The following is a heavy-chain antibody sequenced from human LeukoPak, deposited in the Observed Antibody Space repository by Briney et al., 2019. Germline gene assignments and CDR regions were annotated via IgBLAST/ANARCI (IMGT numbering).Heavy chain of an antibody. D-gene: IGHD3-22*01. CDR1: GGSISSSHYY. J-gene: IGHJ5*02. Sequence: PSETLSLTCTVSGGSISSSHYYWDWVRQPPGKGLEWIGNIYNIGSTYYNPSLKRRVTISIDTSKNQFSLKLSSVTAADTAMYYCARDLYYGSNLRLFDPWGQGTLVTVSS. V-gene: IGHV4-39*07. CDR2: IYNIGST. CDR3: ARDLYYGSNLRLFDP.